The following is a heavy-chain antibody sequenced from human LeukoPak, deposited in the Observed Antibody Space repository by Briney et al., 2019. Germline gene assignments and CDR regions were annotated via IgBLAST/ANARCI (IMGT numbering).Heavy chain of an antibody. CDR3: AREVRGRITMVWGAPDY. CDR2: INPSGGST. J-gene: IGHJ4*02. Sequence: ASVKVSCKASGYTFTSYYMHWVRQAPGQGLEWMGIINPSGGSTSYAQKFQGRVTMTRDTSTSTVYMELSSLRSEDTAVYYCAREVRGRITMVWGAPDYWGQGTLVTVSS. CDR1: GYTFTSYY. V-gene: IGHV1-46*01. D-gene: IGHD3-10*01.